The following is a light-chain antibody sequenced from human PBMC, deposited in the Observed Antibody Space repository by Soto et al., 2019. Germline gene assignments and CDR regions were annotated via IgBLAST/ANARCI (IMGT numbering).Light chain of an antibody. Sequence: DVQMTQSPSSLTALGGDGVSITCRASQSVSRYLNWYQHKPGKAPKLLINAASNLRSGVPSRFSGSGSGTDFTLTIDGLQPEDFAVYYCQQSYITPPITFGQGTRLEIK. V-gene: IGKV1-39*01. CDR1: QSVSRY. CDR3: QQSYITPPIT. J-gene: IGKJ5*01. CDR2: AAS.